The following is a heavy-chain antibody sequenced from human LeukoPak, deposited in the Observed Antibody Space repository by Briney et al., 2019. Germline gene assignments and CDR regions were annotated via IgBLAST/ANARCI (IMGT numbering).Heavy chain of an antibody. V-gene: IGHV4-34*01. D-gene: IGHD6-6*01. CDR1: GGSFGGHY. J-gene: IGHJ6*03. CDR2: INHSGST. CDR3: ARANIVVRRYYYYMDV. Sequence: SETLSLTCAVYGGSFGGHYWSWIRQPPGKGLEWIGEINHSGSTNYNPSLKSRVTLSVDSSKNQFSLKLSSVTSADTAVYYCARANIVVRRYYYYMDVWGKGSTVTVSS.